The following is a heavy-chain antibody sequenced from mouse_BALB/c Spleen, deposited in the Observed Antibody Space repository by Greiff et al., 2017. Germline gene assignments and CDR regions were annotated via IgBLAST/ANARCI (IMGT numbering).Heavy chain of an antibody. CDR1: GFTFSSYA. V-gene: IGHV5-6-5*01. D-gene: IGHD2-3*01. CDR3: ARRGIYDGYYGAMDY. J-gene: IGHJ4*01. CDR2: ISSGGST. Sequence: EVHLVESGGGLVKPGGSLKLSCAASGFTFSSYAMSWVRQTPEKRLEWVASISSGGSTYYPDSVKGRFTISRDNARNILYLQMSSLRSEDTAMYYCARRGIYDGYYGAMDYWGQGTSVTVSS.